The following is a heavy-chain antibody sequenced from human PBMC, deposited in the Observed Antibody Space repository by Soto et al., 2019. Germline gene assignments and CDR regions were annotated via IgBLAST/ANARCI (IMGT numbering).Heavy chain of an antibody. J-gene: IGHJ5*02. D-gene: IGHD1-1*01. Sequence: QVQLVESGGGVVQPGRSLRLSCAASGITFSNYGMHWVRQAPGKGLEWVAVIAYDGSNTDYSDSVKGRFTISRDNSKKTLYLQMDRPRAEDTAVYYCAKGDTTGTTWGQGTLVTVSS. CDR2: IAYDGSNT. CDR1: GITFSNYG. CDR3: AKGDTTGTT. V-gene: IGHV3-30*18.